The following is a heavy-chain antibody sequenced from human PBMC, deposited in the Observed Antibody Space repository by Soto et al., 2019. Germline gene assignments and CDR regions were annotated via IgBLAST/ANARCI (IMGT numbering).Heavy chain of an antibody. V-gene: IGHV1-46*01. D-gene: IGHD1-26*01. J-gene: IGHJ6*02. CDR1: GYTFTSYY. CDR3: AREVVVGATEWSVVYSVMDV. Sequence: ASVKVSCKASGYTFTSYYIHWVRRAPGQGLEWVGVISPGGGRVTYAQKLQGRVTLTWDTSTSTVYMDLSRLRSEDTAMYYCAREVVVGATEWSVVYSVMDVWGQGTTVTVSS. CDR2: ISPGGGRV.